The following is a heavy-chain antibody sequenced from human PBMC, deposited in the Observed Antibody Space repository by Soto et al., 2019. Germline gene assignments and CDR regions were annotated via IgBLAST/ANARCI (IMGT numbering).Heavy chain of an antibody. Sequence: PVGSLRLSCVVSWFTVSSNYMSWVRQAPGKGLEWVSVIYSGGSTYYADSVKGRFSISRDYSKNTLFLQMDSLRADDTAVYYCAREPYDSSGYPVGYFDYWGQGTLVTVSS. V-gene: IGHV3-53*01. D-gene: IGHD3-22*01. CDR3: AREPYDSSGYPVGYFDY. CDR2: IYSGGST. CDR1: WFTVSSNY. J-gene: IGHJ4*02.